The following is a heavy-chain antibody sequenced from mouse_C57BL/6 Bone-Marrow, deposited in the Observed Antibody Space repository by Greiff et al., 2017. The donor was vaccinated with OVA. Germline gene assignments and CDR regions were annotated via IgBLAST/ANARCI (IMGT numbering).Heavy chain of an antibody. Sequence: EVQLVESGGGLVKPGGSLKLSCAASGFTFSSYAMSWVRQTPEKRLEWVATISDGGSYTYYPDNVKGRFTISRDNAKNNLYLQMSHLKSEDTAMYYCAREGYGSSAMAYCGQGTLVTVSA. D-gene: IGHD1-1*01. CDR3: AREGYGSSAMAY. V-gene: IGHV5-4*01. J-gene: IGHJ3*01. CDR2: ISDGGSYT. CDR1: GFTFSSYA.